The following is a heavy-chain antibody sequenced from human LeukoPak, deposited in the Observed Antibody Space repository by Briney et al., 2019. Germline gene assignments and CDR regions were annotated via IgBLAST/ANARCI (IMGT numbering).Heavy chain of an antibody. CDR1: WISVTNYY. CDR3: ARGDGYNFFDY. J-gene: IGHJ4*02. D-gene: IGHD5-24*01. Sequence: PGGPLRLSCAVSWISVTNYYMRGLRQAPGGGVEWVSVFYVGGATYYAASVKRRFTISRDNSENTLYLQIKSLRAEDTAVYYCARGDGYNFFDYWGQGTLVTVSS. V-gene: IGHV3-53*01. CDR2: FYVGGAT.